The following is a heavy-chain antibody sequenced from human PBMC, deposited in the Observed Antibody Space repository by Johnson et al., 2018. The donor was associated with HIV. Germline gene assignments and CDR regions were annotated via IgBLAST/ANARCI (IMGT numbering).Heavy chain of an antibody. CDR2: IWYDGSNK. Sequence: QVQLVESGGGVVQPGRSLRLSCAASGFTFSSYGMHWVRQAPGKGLEWVAVIWYDGSNKYFADSVKGRFTISRDNSKNTLYLQMNSLRAEDTAVYYCANSAAGIGAFDIWGQGTMVTVSS. CDR3: ANSAAGIGAFDI. D-gene: IGHD6-13*01. CDR1: GFTFSSYG. V-gene: IGHV3-33*06. J-gene: IGHJ3*02.